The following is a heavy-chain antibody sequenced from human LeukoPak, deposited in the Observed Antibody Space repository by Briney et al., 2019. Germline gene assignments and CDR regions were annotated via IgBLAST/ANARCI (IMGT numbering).Heavy chain of an antibody. J-gene: IGHJ5*02. CDR1: GGSISSGSYY. CDR2: IYNSGST. Sequence: SETLSLTCTVSGGSISSGSYYWSWIRQPAGKGLEWIGRIYNSGSTNYNPSLKSRVTISVETSKNKFSLKLSSVTAADTAVYYCARAVAGSRRWFDPWGQGTLVTVSS. V-gene: IGHV4-61*02. D-gene: IGHD6-19*01. CDR3: ARAVAGSRRWFDP.